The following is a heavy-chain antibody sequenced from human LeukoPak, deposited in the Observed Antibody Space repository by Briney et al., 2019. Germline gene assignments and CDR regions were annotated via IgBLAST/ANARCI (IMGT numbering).Heavy chain of an antibody. Sequence: GGSLRLSCAASGFTVSSNYMNWVRRAPGKGLEWVSVIYSDGTTYYADSVKGRFTISRDNSKNTLYLQMNSLRAEDTAMYYCVRDSRGYTYGSYGMNVWGQGTTVTVSS. D-gene: IGHD5-18*01. CDR3: VRDSRGYTYGSYGMNV. V-gene: IGHV3-53*01. CDR1: GFTVSSNY. J-gene: IGHJ6*02. CDR2: IYSDGTT.